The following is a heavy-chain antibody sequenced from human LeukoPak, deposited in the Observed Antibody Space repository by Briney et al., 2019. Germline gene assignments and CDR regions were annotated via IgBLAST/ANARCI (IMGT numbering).Heavy chain of an antibody. CDR2: ISSSGSTI. Sequence: GGSLRLSCAASGFTFSDYYMSWIRQAPGKGLEWVSYISSSGSTIYYADSVKGRFTISRDNTKNSLYLQMNSLRAEDTAVYYCARAGQEGYCSSTSCSRLDYYYYGMDVWGQGTTVTVSS. J-gene: IGHJ6*02. CDR1: GFTFSDYY. V-gene: IGHV3-11*01. D-gene: IGHD2-2*01. CDR3: ARAGQEGYCSSTSCSRLDYYYYGMDV.